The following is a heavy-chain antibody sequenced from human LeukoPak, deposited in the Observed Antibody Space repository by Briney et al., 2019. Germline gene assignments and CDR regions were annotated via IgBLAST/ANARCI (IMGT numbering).Heavy chain of an antibody. CDR1: GFTFASYD. J-gene: IGHJ4*02. D-gene: IGHD1-26*01. V-gene: IGHV3-21*01. CDR3: ARDGSGSYYVSYFDY. CDR2: ISTGSNYI. Sequence: GGSLRLSCATSGFTFASYDMNWVRQAPGKGLEWVSTISTGSNYIYYAGSVKGRFTISRDNAKGSLYLQMSSLRAEDTAVYYCARDGSGSYYVSYFDYWGQGTLVTVSS.